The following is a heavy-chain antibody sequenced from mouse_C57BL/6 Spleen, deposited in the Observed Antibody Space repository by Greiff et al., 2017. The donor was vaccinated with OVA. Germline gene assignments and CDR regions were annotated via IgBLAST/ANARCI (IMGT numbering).Heavy chain of an antibody. CDR2: IYPGDGDT. CDR1: GYAFSSYW. J-gene: IGHJ2*01. Sequence: VQLQQSGAELVKPGASVKISCKASGYAFSSYWMNWVKQRPGKGLEWIGQIYPGDGDTNYNGKFKGKATLTADKSSSTAYMQLSSLTSEDSAVYFCARRGGGPYYFDYWGQGTTLTVSS. CDR3: ARRGGGPYYFDY. V-gene: IGHV1-80*01. D-gene: IGHD1-1*02.